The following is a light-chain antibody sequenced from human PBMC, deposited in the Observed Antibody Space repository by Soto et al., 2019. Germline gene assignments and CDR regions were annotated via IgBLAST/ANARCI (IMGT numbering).Light chain of an antibody. Sequence: QSVLTQPRSVSGSPGQAVTISCTGSSSDVGGYNCVSWYLQHAGRDTRLMIYDVSMRHSGVPDRSSGSKSGNTASLSISGIQAEDEAGYYCCSYAGSYTLVFGTGTKVTVL. CDR3: CSYAGSYTLV. V-gene: IGLV2-11*01. J-gene: IGLJ1*01. CDR1: SSDVGGYNC. CDR2: DVS.